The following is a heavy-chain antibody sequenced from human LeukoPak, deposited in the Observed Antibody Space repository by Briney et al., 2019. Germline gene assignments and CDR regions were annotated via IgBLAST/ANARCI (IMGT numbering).Heavy chain of an antibody. D-gene: IGHD3-10*01. CDR3: ARDWVTMVRTNYYYYGMDV. V-gene: IGHV3-48*03. CDR1: GFTFSSYE. CDR2: ISSSGSTI. J-gene: IGHJ6*04. Sequence: PGGSLRLSCAASGFTFSSYEMNWVRQAPGEGLEWVSYISSSGSTIYYADSVKGRFTISRDNAKNSLYLQMNSLRAEDAAVYYCARDWVTMVRTNYYYYGMDVWGKGTTVTVSS.